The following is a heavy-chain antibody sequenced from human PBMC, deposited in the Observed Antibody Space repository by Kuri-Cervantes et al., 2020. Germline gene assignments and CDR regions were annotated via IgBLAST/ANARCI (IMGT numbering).Heavy chain of an antibody. Sequence: GGSLRLSCAASGFTFSSYDMHWVRQATGKGLEWVSAIGTAGDTYYPGSVKGRFTISRENAKNSLYLQMNSLRAEDTAVYYCARDPATYCGGDCYSFGAFDIWGQGTMVTVSS. V-gene: IGHV3-13*01. J-gene: IGHJ3*02. CDR3: ARDPATYCGGDCYSFGAFDI. D-gene: IGHD2-21*02. CDR1: GFTFSSYD. CDR2: IGTAGDT.